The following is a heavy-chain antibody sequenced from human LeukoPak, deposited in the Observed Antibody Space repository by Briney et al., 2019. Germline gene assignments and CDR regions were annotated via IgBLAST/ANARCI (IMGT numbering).Heavy chain of an antibody. D-gene: IGHD2-2*01. CDR2: INHSGST. J-gene: IGHJ4*02. Sequence: PSETLSLTCAVYGGSFSGYYWSWIRQPPGKGLEWIGEINHSGSTNYNPSLKSRVTISVDTSKNQFSLKLSSVTAADTAVYYCARDGVVVPAAMACGFHYWGQGTLVTVSS. V-gene: IGHV4-34*01. CDR1: GGSFSGYY. CDR3: ARDGVVVPAAMACGFHY.